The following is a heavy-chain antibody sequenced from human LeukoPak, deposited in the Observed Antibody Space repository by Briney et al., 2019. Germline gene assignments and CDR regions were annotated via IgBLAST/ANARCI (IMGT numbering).Heavy chain of an antibody. J-gene: IGHJ1*01. CDR3: ASFLYCSSTSCYPSYYQH. Sequence: ASVKVSCKASGYTFTGYYMHWGRQAPGQGLEWMGRINPNSGGTNYAQKFQGRVTMTRDTSISTAYMELSRLRSDDTAVYYCASFLYCSSTSCYPSYYQHWSQGTLVTVSS. CDR2: INPNSGGT. V-gene: IGHV1-2*06. D-gene: IGHD2-2*01. CDR1: GYTFTGYY.